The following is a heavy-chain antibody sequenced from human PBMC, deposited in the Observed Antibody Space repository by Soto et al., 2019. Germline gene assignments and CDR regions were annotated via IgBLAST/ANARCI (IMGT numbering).Heavy chain of an antibody. CDR1: GFTVSNNH. CDR3: AGRLTTAASLDY. CDR2: VHGGGST. Sequence: VQLVESGGGLIQPGGSLRLSCAASGFTVSNNHMTWVRQAAGKGLELVSFVHGGGSTSYADSVKGRFTISRDNSKNTLYLQMDSLRAEDTVISYCAGRLTTAASLDYWGRGTLVTVSS. D-gene: IGHD3-16*01. V-gene: IGHV3-53*01. J-gene: IGHJ4*02.